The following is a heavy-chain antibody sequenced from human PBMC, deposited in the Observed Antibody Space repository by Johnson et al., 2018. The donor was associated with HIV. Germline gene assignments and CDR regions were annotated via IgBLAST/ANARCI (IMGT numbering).Heavy chain of an antibody. V-gene: IGHV3-23*04. D-gene: IGHD3-3*01. Sequence: VQLVESGGGLVQPGGSLILSCAASGFTFSSYWMHWVRQAPGKGLVWVARISGSGGSTYYADSVKGRFTISRDNSKNTLYLQMNSLRAEDTAVYYCAKDPLTIFGVVIAPGDAFDIWGQGTMVTVSS. CDR3: AKDPLTIFGVVIAPGDAFDI. CDR1: GFTFSSYW. J-gene: IGHJ3*02. CDR2: ISGSGGST.